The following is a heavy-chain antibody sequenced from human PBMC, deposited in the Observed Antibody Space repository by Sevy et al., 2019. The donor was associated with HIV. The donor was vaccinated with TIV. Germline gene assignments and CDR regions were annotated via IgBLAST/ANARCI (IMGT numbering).Heavy chain of an antibody. CDR2: IKQDGSEK. D-gene: IGHD6-13*01. J-gene: IGHJ6*02. CDR3: ARDLRLAYSSSWYWYDYYYGMDV. CDR1: GFTFSSYW. V-gene: IGHV3-7*03. Sequence: GGSLRLSCAASGFTFSSYWMSWVRQAPGKGLEWVANIKQDGSEKYYVDSVKGRFTISRDNAKNSLYLQMNSLRAEDTAVYHCARDLRLAYSSSWYWYDYYYGMDVWGQGTTVTVSS.